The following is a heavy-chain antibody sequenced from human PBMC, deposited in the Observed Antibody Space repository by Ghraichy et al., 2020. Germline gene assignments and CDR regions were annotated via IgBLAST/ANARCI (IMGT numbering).Heavy chain of an antibody. CDR2: ISGSGGST. CDR3: AKDQEGPGYYGMDV. V-gene: IGHV3-23*01. CDR1: GFTFSSYA. J-gene: IGHJ6*02. Sequence: GESLNISCAASGFTFSSYAMSWVRQAPGKGLEWVSAISGSGGSTYYADSVMGRFTISRDNSKNTLYLQMNSLRAEDTAVYYCAKDQEGPGYYGMDVWGQGTTVTVSS.